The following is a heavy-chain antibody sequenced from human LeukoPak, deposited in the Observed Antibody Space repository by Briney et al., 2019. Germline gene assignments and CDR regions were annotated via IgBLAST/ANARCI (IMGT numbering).Heavy chain of an antibody. J-gene: IGHJ4*02. V-gene: IGHV4-4*07. CDR1: GDSINSYY. D-gene: IGHD5-12*01. CDR3: ARDSGYDLT. CDR2: LYTNGSP. Sequence: SETLSLTCTVSGDSINSYYWSWIRQPAGQGLEWIGRLYTNGSPNYNPSLKSRVTVSVDTSKNQFSLNLRSVTAADTAVYYCARDSGYDLTWGQGTLVTVSS.